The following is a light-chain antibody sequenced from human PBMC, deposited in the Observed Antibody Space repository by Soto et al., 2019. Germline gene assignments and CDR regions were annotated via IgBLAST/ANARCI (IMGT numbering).Light chain of an antibody. V-gene: IGLV2-14*03. J-gene: IGLJ3*02. CDR1: SSDVGGYNY. CDR3: HSYDTTVSGEV. Sequence: QSVLTQPASVSGSPGQSITISCTGTSSDVGGYNYVSWYQQLPGRAPKLLIFGNRNRPSGVPDRFSGSKSGSSASLAITGLQAEDEADYYCHSYDTTVSGEVFGGGTKLTVL. CDR2: GNR.